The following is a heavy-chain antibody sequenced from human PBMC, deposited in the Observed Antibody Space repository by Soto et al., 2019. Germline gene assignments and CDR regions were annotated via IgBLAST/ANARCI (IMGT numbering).Heavy chain of an antibody. V-gene: IGHV1-46*01. J-gene: IGHJ5*02. Sequence: ASVKVSCKASGYTFTSYDVHWVLQAPGQGLEWMGIINPSGGSTSYAQKFQGRVTMTRDTSTSTVYMELSSLRSEDTAVYYCARAAEHIVVVTATTNNWFDPWGQGTLVTVSS. CDR3: ARAAEHIVVVTATTNNWFDP. D-gene: IGHD2-21*02. CDR2: INPSGGST. CDR1: GYTFTSYD.